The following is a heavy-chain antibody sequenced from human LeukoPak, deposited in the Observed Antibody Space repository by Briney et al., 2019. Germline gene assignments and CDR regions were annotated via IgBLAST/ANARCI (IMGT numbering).Heavy chain of an antibody. J-gene: IGHJ4*02. D-gene: IGHD3-22*01. V-gene: IGHV1-2*02. Sequence: NPNSGGANYAQKFQGRVTMTRDTSISTAYMELSRLRSDDTAVYYCARDSLDYDSSGYYPNWGQGTLVTVSS. CDR2: NPNSGGA. CDR3: ARDSLDYDSSGYYPN.